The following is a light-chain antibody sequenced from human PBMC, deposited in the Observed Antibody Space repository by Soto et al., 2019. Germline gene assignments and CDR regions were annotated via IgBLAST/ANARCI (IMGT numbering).Light chain of an antibody. CDR2: DAT. J-gene: IGKJ4*01. V-gene: IGKV3-15*01. Sequence: TVMTQSPATLSVFPGERATLSCRARQSVGSKLAWYQQKPDQAPRLLIYDATIRVAAIPARFSGGGSGTVFTLTISSLQSEDFAVYYCQQYNNWPLTFGGGTKVEIK. CDR1: QSVGSK. CDR3: QQYNNWPLT.